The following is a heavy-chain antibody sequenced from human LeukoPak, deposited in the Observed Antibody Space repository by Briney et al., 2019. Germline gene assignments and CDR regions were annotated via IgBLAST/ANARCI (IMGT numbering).Heavy chain of an antibody. V-gene: IGHV1-69*04. CDR2: IIPILGIA. J-gene: IGHJ4*02. D-gene: IGHD3-10*01. CDR3: ARVAGSGSSIDY. CDR1: GGTFSSYA. Sequence: ASVKVSCKASGGTFSSYAISWVRQAPGQGLEWMGRIIPILGIANYAQKFQGRVTITADKSTSTAYMELSSLRSEDTAVYYCARVAGSGSSIDYWGQGTLVTVSS.